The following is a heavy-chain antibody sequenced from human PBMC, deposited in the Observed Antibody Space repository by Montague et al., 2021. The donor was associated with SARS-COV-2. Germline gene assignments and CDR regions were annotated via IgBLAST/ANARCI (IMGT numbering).Heavy chain of an antibody. CDR2: IFKNGKT. V-gene: IGHV4-59*08. CDR1: GDSITDDD. CDR3: ARYYERSLDV. Sequence: SETLSLTCTVSGDSITDDDWSWIRQPLGKGLEWIVNIFKNGKTDYNPSLRSRVITSVDTSKSQFSLKVSSVTAADTAVYYCARYYERSLDVWGQGTTVTVSS. D-gene: IGHD3-22*01. J-gene: IGHJ6*02.